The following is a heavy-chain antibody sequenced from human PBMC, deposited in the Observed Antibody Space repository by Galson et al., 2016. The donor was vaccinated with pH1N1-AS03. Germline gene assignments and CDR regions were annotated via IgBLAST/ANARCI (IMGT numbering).Heavy chain of an antibody. Sequence: SLRLSCAVSGFTFRSHGMHWVRQAPGKGLEWISYISDDGRRKYYADSVKGRCTVSRDNSRNTVHLQMDSLENEDTAVYYCARDYIDKFCTDYWGQGALVTVSP. D-gene: IGHD3-3*01. CDR3: ARDYIDKFCTDY. J-gene: IGHJ4*02. CDR1: GFTFRSHG. CDR2: ISDDGRRK. V-gene: IGHV3-30*03.